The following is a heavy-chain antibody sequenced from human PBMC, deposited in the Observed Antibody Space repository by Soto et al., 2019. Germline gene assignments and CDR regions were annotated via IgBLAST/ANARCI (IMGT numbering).Heavy chain of an antibody. CDR2: IDPSDSYT. D-gene: IGHD1-1*01. J-gene: IGHJ6*02. V-gene: IGHV5-10-1*01. Sequence: GESLKISCKGSGYSFTSYWISWVRQMPGKGLEWMGRIDPSDSYTNYSPSFQGHVTISADKSISTAYLQWSSLKASDTAMYYCARPTTLQRNEHYGMDVWGQGTTVTVS. CDR3: ARPTTLQRNEHYGMDV. CDR1: GYSFTSYW.